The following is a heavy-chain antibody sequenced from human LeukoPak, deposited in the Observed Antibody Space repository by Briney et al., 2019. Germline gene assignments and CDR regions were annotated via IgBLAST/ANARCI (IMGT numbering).Heavy chain of an antibody. J-gene: IGHJ5*02. CDR3: ARHVRKRGIAVAGTPGWFDP. CDR2: IDYSENT. V-gene: IGHV4-39*01. CDR1: GGSISSSGYC. D-gene: IGHD6-19*01. Sequence: SETLSLTCTVYGGSISSSGYCWGWIRQPPGKGLEWIGSIDYSENTNYNPSLKSRVTMSVDTSKNQFSLKLSSVTAADTAVYYCARHVRKRGIAVAGTPGWFDPWGQGTLVTVSS.